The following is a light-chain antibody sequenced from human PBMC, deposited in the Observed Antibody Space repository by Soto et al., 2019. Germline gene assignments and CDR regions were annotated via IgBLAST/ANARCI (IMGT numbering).Light chain of an antibody. CDR1: SSDVGDYNY. CDR2: DVS. Sequence: QSVLTQPASVSGSPGQSITISCTGASSDVGDYNYVSWYQHHPGKAPKLMIYDVSHRPSGVSNRFSGSKSGNTASLTISGLQAEDEVDYYCSSYASSSTYVFGTGTKVT. V-gene: IGLV2-14*03. J-gene: IGLJ1*01. CDR3: SSYASSSTYV.